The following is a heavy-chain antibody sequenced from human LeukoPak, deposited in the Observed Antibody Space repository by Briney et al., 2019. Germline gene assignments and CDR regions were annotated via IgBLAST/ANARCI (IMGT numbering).Heavy chain of an antibody. D-gene: IGHD3-10*01. Sequence: GGPLRLSCAASGFTFSSYGMHWVRQAPGKGLEWVAFIRYDGSNKYYADSVKGRFTISRDNSKNTLYLQMNSLRAEDTAVYYCAKDPDYYGSGSLTYYFDYWGQGTLVTVSS. CDR2: IRYDGSNK. J-gene: IGHJ4*02. V-gene: IGHV3-30*02. CDR3: AKDPDYYGSGSLTYYFDY. CDR1: GFTFSSYG.